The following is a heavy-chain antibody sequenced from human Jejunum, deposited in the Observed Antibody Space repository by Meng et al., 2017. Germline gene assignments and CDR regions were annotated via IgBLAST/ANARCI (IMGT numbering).Heavy chain of an antibody. CDR1: GFTFSRYW. D-gene: IGHD3-10*01. CDR3: VADSLVDSSGDYIGKGDY. V-gene: IGHV3-7*01. J-gene: IGHJ4*02. Sequence: GESLKISCAASGFTFSRYWMTWVRQAPGKCLEWVANIKQDGSEKYYVDSVKGRFTIYRDNAQSTLYLQMDSLRAEDTSVYYCVADSLVDSSGDYIGKGDYWGQGTLVTVSS. CDR2: IKQDGSEK.